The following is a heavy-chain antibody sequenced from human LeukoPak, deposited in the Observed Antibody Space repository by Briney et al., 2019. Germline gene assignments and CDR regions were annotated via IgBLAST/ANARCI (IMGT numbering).Heavy chain of an antibody. CDR2: IIPIFGTA. Sequence: GASVKVSCKASGGTFSSYAISWVRQAPGQGLEWMGRIIPIFGTAHYAQKFQGRVTITTDESTSTAYMELSSLRSEDTAVYYCARDHGYGGYAEITYYFDYWGQGTLVTVSS. D-gene: IGHD5-12*01. V-gene: IGHV1-69*05. CDR3: ARDHGYGGYAEITYYFDY. CDR1: GGTFSSYA. J-gene: IGHJ4*02.